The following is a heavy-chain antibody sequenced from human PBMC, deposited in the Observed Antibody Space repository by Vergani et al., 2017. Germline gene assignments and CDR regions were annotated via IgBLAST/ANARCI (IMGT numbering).Heavy chain of an antibody. V-gene: IGHV3-30*03. CDR1: GFTSSYYG. CDR2: ISYDGTQK. Sequence: QVHLVESGGGVVQPGRSLRLSCVVSGFTSSYYGMHWVRQAPGKGLEWVAVISYDGTQKYYADSVKGRFTISRDNSKSTLYLQMNSLRTEDTAVYYCVRDPDYSTFDSWGQGTLVTVS. CDR3: VRDPDYSTFDS. J-gene: IGHJ4*02. D-gene: IGHD4-11*01.